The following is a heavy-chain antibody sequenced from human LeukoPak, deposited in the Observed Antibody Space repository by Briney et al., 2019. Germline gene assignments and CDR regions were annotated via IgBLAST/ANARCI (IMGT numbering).Heavy chain of an antibody. D-gene: IGHD2/OR15-2a*01. V-gene: IGHV4-34*01. CDR2: INHSGST. CDR1: GGSFSGYY. Sequence: PSETLSLTCAVYGGSFSGYYWSWIRQPPGKGLEWIGEINHSGSTNYNPSLKSRVTISVDTSKNQFSLKLSSVTAADTAVYYCARGQNRRNYYGMDVWGQGTTVTVSS. J-gene: IGHJ6*02. CDR3: ARGQNRRNYYGMDV.